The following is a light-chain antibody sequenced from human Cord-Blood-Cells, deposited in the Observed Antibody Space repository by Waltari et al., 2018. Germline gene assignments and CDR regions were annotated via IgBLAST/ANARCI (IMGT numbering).Light chain of an antibody. CDR3: QQYNSFT. J-gene: IGKJ4*01. V-gene: IGKV1-5*01. CDR2: DAS. CDR1: QSISSW. Sequence: DIQMTQSPSTLSASVGDRVTITCRASQSISSWLAWYQQKPGKAPKLLIYDASSLESGVPSRFSGSGSGTEFTLTISSLQPDDFATYYCQQYNSFTFGGGPRWRSN.